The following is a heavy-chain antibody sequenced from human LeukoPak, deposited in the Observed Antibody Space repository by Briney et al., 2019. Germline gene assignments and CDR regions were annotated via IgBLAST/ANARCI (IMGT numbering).Heavy chain of an antibody. J-gene: IGHJ4*02. CDR2: ITGGGDTT. CDR1: GFTFSSYA. D-gene: IGHD2-15*01. CDR3: AKQRSEVVVAATNY. V-gene: IGHV3-23*01. Sequence: GGSLRLSCAASGFTFSSYAMTWVRQAPGKGLEWVSSITGGGDTTYYADSVRGRFTISRDNSKNTLSLQTNSLRAEDTAVYHCAKQRSEVVVAATNYWGQGTLVTVSS.